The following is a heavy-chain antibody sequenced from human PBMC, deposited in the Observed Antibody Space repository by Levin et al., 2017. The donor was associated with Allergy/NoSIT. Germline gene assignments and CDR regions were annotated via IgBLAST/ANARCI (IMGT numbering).Heavy chain of an antibody. J-gene: IGHJ1*01. Sequence: PGGSLRLSCAASGFTFSSYAMSWVRQAPGKGLEWVSAISGSGGSTYYADSVKGRFTISRDNSKNTLYLQMNSLRAEDTAVYYCAKEYSSSWYPDHQYFQHWGQGTLVTVSS. CDR2: ISGSGGST. CDR3: AKEYSSSWYPDHQYFQH. V-gene: IGHV3-23*01. CDR1: GFTFSSYA. D-gene: IGHD6-13*01.